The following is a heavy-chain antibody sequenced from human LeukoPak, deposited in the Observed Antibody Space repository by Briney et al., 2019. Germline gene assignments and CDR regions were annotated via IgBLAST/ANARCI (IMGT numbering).Heavy chain of an antibody. CDR3: ARRKGDTAMVMFDY. Sequence: PSETLSLTCTVSGGSNSSYYWSWIRQPPGKGLEWIGYIYYSGSTNYNPSLKSRVTISVDTSKNQFSLKLSSVTAADTAVYYCARRKGDTAMVMFDYWGQGTLVTVSS. CDR2: IYYSGST. CDR1: GGSNSSYY. V-gene: IGHV4-59*08. D-gene: IGHD5-18*01. J-gene: IGHJ4*02.